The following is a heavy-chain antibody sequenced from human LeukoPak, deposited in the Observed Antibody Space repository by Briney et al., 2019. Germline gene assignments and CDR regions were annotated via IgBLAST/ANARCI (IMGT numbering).Heavy chain of an antibody. V-gene: IGHV4-4*07. CDR2: IYTTGAT. CDR3: GRQGYTASYYFLDF. Sequence: SETLSLTCTVSSGFLNSYYWGWVRQPPGKGLEWIGLIYTTGATQYNPSLTSRVTMSIDTSTNQFSLTLRSMTAADTAVYYCGRQGYTASYYFLDFWSQGTLVAVS. CDR1: SGFLNSYY. D-gene: IGHD1-26*01. J-gene: IGHJ4*02.